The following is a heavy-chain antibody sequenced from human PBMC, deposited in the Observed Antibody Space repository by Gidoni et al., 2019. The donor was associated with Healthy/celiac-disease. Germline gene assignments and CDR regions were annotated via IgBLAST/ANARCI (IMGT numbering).Heavy chain of an antibody. CDR2: ISSSSSTI. CDR3: ARDNALSGAFDI. CDR1: GSPFSGYS. D-gene: IGHD3-10*01. Sequence: EVQLVESGGGLVQPGGSRRLSCLALGSPFSGYSMTWVRQARGKGLEWGSYISSSSSTIYYADSVKGRFTISRDNAKNSLYLQMNSLRAEDTAVYYCARDNALSGAFDIWGQGTMVTVSS. J-gene: IGHJ3*02. V-gene: IGHV3-48*01.